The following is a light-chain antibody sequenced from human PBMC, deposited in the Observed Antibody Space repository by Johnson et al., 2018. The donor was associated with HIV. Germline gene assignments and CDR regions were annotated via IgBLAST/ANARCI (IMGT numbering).Light chain of an antibody. J-gene: IGLJ1*01. CDR2: DSN. CDR3: GTWDSSLSVYV. Sequence: QSVLTQPPSVSAAPGQKVTISCSGSSSNIGNNYVSWYQQLPGTAPKLLIYDSNKRPSGIPDRFSGSKSGTSATLGITGLQTEDEADYYCGTWDSSLSVYVFGTGTKVTVL. V-gene: IGLV1-51*01. CDR1: SSNIGNNY.